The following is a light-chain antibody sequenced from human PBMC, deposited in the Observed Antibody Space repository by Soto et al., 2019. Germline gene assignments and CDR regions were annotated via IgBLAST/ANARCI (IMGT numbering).Light chain of an antibody. Sequence: VVLTQFPGTLSLSPGETATLSCGASQRVSNNFLGWYQQKPGLPPRLLIYDATSRANGIPERFSGRGSGTNFTLTISRLEPEDFAVYYCQQYGSTPWTFGRGTKVEMK. J-gene: IGKJ1*01. V-gene: IGKV3D-20*01. CDR1: QRVSNNF. CDR3: QQYGSTPWT. CDR2: DAT.